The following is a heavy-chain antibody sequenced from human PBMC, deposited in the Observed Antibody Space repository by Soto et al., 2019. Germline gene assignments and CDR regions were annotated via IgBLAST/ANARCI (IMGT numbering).Heavy chain of an antibody. CDR3: ARESLAVAGRGFDY. J-gene: IGHJ4*02. V-gene: IGHV3-23*01. Sequence: GGSLRLSCAASGFTFSDYAMSWVRQAPGKGLECLSLISGTGVPTLYAGSVKGRFSVSRDNSKNTLYLQMNSLRAEDTAVYYCARESLAVAGRGFDYWGQGTLVTVSS. CDR1: GFTFSDYA. D-gene: IGHD6-19*01. CDR2: ISGTGVPT.